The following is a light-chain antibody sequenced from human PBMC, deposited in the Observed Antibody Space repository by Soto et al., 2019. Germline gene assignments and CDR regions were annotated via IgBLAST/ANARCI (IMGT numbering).Light chain of an antibody. CDR3: SSYTSSSTYG. CDR1: SSDVGGYNY. J-gene: IGLJ1*01. CDR2: EVS. V-gene: IGLV2-14*01. Sequence: QSVLTQPASVSGSPGQSITISCTGTSSDVGGYNYVSWYQHHPGKAPKLMIYEVSNRPSGVSNRFSGSKSGNTASLTISGLQAEDEADYYCSSYTSSSTYGFGTGTKGTVL.